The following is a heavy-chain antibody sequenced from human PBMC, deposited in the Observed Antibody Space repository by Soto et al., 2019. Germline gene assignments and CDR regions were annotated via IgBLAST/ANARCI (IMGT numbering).Heavy chain of an antibody. D-gene: IGHD4-17*01. CDR2: ISGSGGST. J-gene: IGHJ6*02. CDR1: GFTFSSYA. V-gene: IGHV3-23*01. CDR3: AARGFAVRNYYYYGMDV. Sequence: GGSLRLSCAASGFTFSSYAMSWVRQAPGKGLEWVSAISGSGGSTYYADSVKGRFTISRDNSKNTLYLQMNSLRAEDTAVYYCAARGFAVRNYYYYGMDVWGQGTTVTVSS.